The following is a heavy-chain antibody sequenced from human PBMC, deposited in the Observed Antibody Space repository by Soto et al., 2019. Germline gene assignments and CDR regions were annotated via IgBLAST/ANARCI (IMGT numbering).Heavy chain of an antibody. Sequence: LSLTCAVYGGSFSGYYWSWIRQPPGKGLEWIGEINHSGSTNYNPSLKSRVTISVDTSKNQFSLKLSSVTAADTAVYYCARGAPYYAYNWFDPWGQGTLVTVSS. CDR1: GGSFSGYY. J-gene: IGHJ5*02. V-gene: IGHV4-34*01. CDR3: ARGAPYYAYNWFDP. D-gene: IGHD1-26*01. CDR2: INHSGST.